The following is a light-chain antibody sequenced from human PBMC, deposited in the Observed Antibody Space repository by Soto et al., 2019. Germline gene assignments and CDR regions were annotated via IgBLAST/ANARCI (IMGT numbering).Light chain of an antibody. V-gene: IGLV2-11*01. CDR1: SSDVGAYNY. Sequence: QSALTQPRSVSGSPGQSVTISCTGTSSDVGAYNYVSWYQQHPGKAPKLMIFDVSKRPSGVPDRFSGSRSGSTASLTISGLQAEDEADYYCSSYGANYYVFGTGTKLTVL. J-gene: IGLJ1*01. CDR2: DVS. CDR3: SSYGANYYV.